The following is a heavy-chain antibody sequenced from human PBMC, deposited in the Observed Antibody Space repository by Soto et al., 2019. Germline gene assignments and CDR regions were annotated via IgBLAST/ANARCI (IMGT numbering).Heavy chain of an antibody. CDR1: GFAFSSYA. CDR3: AKGYDYYYYYGMDV. Sequence: GGSLRLSCAASGFAFSSYAMSWVRQAPGKGLEWVSAISGSGGSTYYADSVKGRFTISRDNSKNTLYLQMNSLRAEDTAVYYCAKGYDYYYYYGMDVWGQGTTVTVSS. J-gene: IGHJ6*02. CDR2: ISGSGGST. V-gene: IGHV3-23*01. D-gene: IGHD1-1*01.